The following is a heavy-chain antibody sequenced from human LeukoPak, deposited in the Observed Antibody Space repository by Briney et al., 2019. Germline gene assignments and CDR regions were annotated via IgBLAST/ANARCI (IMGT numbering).Heavy chain of an antibody. CDR3: ARDLLWFGEAYFDY. J-gene: IGHJ4*02. V-gene: IGHV4-30-2*01. D-gene: IGHD3-10*01. Sequence: SQTLSLTRAVSGGSISSGDYSWSWIRQPPGKGLEWIGYIYHSGRTYYNPSLKSRVTISIDRSKNQFSLKLSSVTAADTAVYYCARDLLWFGEAYFDYWGQGTLVTVSS. CDR1: GGSISSGDYS. CDR2: IYHSGRT.